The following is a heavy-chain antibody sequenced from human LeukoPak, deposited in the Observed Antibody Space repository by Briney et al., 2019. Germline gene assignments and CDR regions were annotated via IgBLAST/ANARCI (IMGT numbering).Heavy chain of an antibody. CDR2: IRYDGSNK. Sequence: GGSLRLSCAASGFAFSSYGMHWVRQAPGKGLEWVAFIRYDGSNKYYADSVKGRFTISRDNAKNSLYLQMNSLRVEDTALYYCAKEFRHYYGSGSYYHQGVDYWGQGTLVTVSS. D-gene: IGHD3-10*01. J-gene: IGHJ4*02. CDR1: GFAFSSYG. CDR3: AKEFRHYYGSGSYYHQGVDY. V-gene: IGHV3-30*02.